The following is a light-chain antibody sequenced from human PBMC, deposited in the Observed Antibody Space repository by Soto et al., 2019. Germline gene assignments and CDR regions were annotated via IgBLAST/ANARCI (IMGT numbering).Light chain of an antibody. J-gene: IGLJ3*02. CDR3: GTWDSSLIAGV. Sequence: QSVLTQPPSVSAAPGQTVTIPCSGNSSNIGSNYVSWYQELPGTAPKLLIYGNNERPSGIPDRFSGSKSGTSATLDITGLLTGDEADYFCGTWDSSLIAGVFGGGTKLTVL. V-gene: IGLV1-51*02. CDR2: GNN. CDR1: SSNIGSNY.